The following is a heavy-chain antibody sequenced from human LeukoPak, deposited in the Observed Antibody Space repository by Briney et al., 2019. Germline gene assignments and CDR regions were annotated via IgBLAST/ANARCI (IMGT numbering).Heavy chain of an antibody. Sequence: PGGSLRLSCAASGFTFSSYEMNWVRQAPGKGLEWVSYISSSGSTIYYADSVKGRFTISRDNAKNSLYLQMNSLRAEDTAVYYCAKRYSSGWSFAFDIWGQGTMVTVSS. CDR3: AKRYSSGWSFAFDI. CDR1: GFTFSSYE. J-gene: IGHJ3*02. D-gene: IGHD6-19*01. V-gene: IGHV3-48*03. CDR2: ISSSGSTI.